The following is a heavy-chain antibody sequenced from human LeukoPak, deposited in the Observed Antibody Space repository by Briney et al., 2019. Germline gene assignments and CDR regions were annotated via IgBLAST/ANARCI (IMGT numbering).Heavy chain of an antibody. D-gene: IGHD3-22*01. CDR2: ISGTSNYI. CDR1: EFPFSTYT. CDR3: AREGGGGYYDSSGYYYSYYFDY. V-gene: IGHV3-21*01. J-gene: IGHJ4*02. Sequence: GGSLRLSCAASEFPFSTYTINWIRQAPGKGLEWVSSISGTSNYIYYADSVQGRFTISRDNAKNSLYLQMNSLRPEDTAIYYCAREGGGGYYDSSGYYYSYYFDYWGQGTLVTVSS.